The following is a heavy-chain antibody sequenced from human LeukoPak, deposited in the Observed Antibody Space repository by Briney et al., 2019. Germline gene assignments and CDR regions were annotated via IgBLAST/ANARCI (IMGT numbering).Heavy chain of an antibody. J-gene: IGHJ4*02. D-gene: IGHD1-26*01. CDR1: GGSISSYY. Sequence: SETLSLTCTVSGGSISSYYWSWLRQPPGKGLEWIGYIYYSGSTNYNPSLKSRVTMSVDTSKNQFSLKLSSVTAADTAVYYCARAYSGHLYYFDYWGQGTLVTVSS. V-gene: IGHV4-59*01. CDR3: ARAYSGHLYYFDY. CDR2: IYYSGST.